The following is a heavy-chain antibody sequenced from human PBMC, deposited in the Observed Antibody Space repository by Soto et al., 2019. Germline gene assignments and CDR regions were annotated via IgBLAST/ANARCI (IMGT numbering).Heavy chain of an antibody. J-gene: IGHJ3*02. Sequence: GGSLRLSCTASGFTFGDYAMSWFRQAPGKGLEWVGFIRSKAYGGTTEYAESVKGRFTISRDYSKSIAYLQMNSLKTEDTAVYYCTRDAPSSYCSGGSCYAFDIWGQGTMVTVSS. D-gene: IGHD2-15*01. CDR2: IRSKAYGGTT. V-gene: IGHV3-49*03. CDR1: GFTFGDYA. CDR3: TRDAPSSYCSGGSCYAFDI.